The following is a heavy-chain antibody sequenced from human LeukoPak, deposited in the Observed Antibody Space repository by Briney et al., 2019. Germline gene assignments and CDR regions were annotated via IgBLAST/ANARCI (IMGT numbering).Heavy chain of an antibody. V-gene: IGHV5-51*01. CDR2: VFPGDSQT. Sequence: GESLKISCKASGYRFTDYWIGWVRQMPGKGLECMGIVFPGDSQTRNNPSFQGQVTISVDKSISTAYLQWSSPKASDTAMYYCARHEAGGSVSYFPFDYWGQGTLVTVSS. J-gene: IGHJ4*02. D-gene: IGHD3-10*01. CDR1: GYRFTDYW. CDR3: ARHEAGGSVSYFPFDY.